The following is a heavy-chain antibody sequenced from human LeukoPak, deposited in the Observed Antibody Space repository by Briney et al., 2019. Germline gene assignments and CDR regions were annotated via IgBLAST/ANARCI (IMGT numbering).Heavy chain of an antibody. D-gene: IGHD6-19*01. CDR1: GFTFDDSP. Sequence: PGGSLRLSCAASGFTFDDSPMHWVRQPPGKGLEWVSGIWPNSGIIGYADSVKGRFTISRDNAKNSLYLQMNSLRAEDTALYYCAKDIGPYRQVAGDYWGQGTLVTVSS. V-gene: IGHV3-9*01. CDR3: AKDIGPYRQVAGDY. CDR2: IWPNSGII. J-gene: IGHJ4*02.